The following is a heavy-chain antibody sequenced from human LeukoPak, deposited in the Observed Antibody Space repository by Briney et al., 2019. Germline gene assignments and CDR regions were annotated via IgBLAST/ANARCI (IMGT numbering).Heavy chain of an antibody. Sequence: RPSETLSLTCAVSDGSINSNYWWTWVRQSPGKGLEWIGEIYHTGSVNYNLSLESRVTISRDRSKNQFSLMLSSMTAADTAVYYCARDLELRYWGQGTVVTVSS. CDR3: ARDLELRY. D-gene: IGHD1-26*01. CDR2: IYHTGSV. CDR1: DGSINSNYW. V-gene: IGHV4-4*02. J-gene: IGHJ4*02.